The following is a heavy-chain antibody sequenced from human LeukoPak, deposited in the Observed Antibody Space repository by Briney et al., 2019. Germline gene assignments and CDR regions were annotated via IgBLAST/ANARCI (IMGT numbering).Heavy chain of an antibody. J-gene: IGHJ4*02. CDR3: AKDLVTVLDY. CDR1: GFTFSNYA. V-gene: IGHV3-30*18. D-gene: IGHD2-21*02. CDR2: VSSDGNSK. Sequence: PGGSLRLSCAASGFTFSNYAMHWVRQAPGKGLEWVAVVSSDGNSKYYADSMKGRFTISRDNSKNTLYLQINSLRADDTAVYYCAKDLVTVLDYWGQGTLVTVSS.